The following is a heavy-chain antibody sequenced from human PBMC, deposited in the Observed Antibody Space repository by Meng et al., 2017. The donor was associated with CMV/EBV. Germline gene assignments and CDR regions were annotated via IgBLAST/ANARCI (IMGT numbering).Heavy chain of an antibody. CDR1: GASVSSTSVA. V-gene: IGHV6-1*01. Sequence: ISGASVSSTSVAWNWIRRSPSRGLEWLGRTSYRSKWFYDYAVSVKSRITIKPDTSQNQFSLQLNSVTPEDTAVYYCAMLSVGATFDYWGQGALVTVSS. J-gene: IGHJ4*02. D-gene: IGHD1-26*01. CDR3: AMLSVGATFDY. CDR2: TSYRSKWFY.